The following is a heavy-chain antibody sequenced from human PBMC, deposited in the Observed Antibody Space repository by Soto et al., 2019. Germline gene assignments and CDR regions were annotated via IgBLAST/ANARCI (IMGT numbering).Heavy chain of an antibody. J-gene: IGHJ4*02. D-gene: IGHD4-17*01. V-gene: IGHV4-59*01. CDR3: ARVGGDDFGDSGGFDY. CDR1: GGSIRDYF. CDR2: IYYSGLT. Sequence: SETLSLTCTVSGGSIRDYFWTWIRQPPGKGLEWIGYIYYSGLTNYNPSLKSRVSISVDTSKNHFSLQLRSVTAADTAVYYCARVGGDDFGDSGGFDYWGQGTLVTV.